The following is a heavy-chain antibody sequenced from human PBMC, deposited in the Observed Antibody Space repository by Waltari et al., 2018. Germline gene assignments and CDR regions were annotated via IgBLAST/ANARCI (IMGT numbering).Heavy chain of an antibody. J-gene: IGHJ4*02. V-gene: IGHV3-53*01. Sequence: EVQLVESGGGLIQPGGSLRLSCAVSGFTVSNNYMSWVRQAPGKGLEWVSFIYSGGSTYYADSVKGRFTISRDSSENTVYLQMSSLRAEDTALYYCARLDFWTGSYYWGQGTLVTVSS. D-gene: IGHD3-3*01. CDR2: IYSGGST. CDR1: GFTVSNNY. CDR3: ARLDFWTGSYY.